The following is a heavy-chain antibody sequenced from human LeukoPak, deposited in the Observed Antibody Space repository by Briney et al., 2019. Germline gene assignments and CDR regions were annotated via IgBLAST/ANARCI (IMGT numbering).Heavy chain of an antibody. CDR3: ARDRSGGWYPETDY. V-gene: IGHV3-11*01. D-gene: IGHD6-19*01. CDR2: ISPRGDTI. Sequence: GGSLRLSCAASGFTFSDYYMTWIRQAPGKGLDWLSYISPRGDTIYYADSVKGRFTVSRDNAKSSLYLQMNSLRAEDTAMYYCARDRSGGWYPETDYWGQGTLVTVSS. CDR1: GFTFSDYY. J-gene: IGHJ4*02.